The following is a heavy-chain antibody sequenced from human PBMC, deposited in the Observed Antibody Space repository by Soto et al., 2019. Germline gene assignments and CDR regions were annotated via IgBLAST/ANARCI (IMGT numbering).Heavy chain of an antibody. V-gene: IGHV3-33*01. Sequence: VQLVESGGGVVQPGRSLRLSCAASGFTFSSYGMHWVRQAPGKGLEWVAGIWYDGSNKYYADSVKGRFTISRDNSKNTLYLQMNSLRAEDTAVYYCARDESDTAMVYYFDYWGQGTLVTVSS. D-gene: IGHD5-18*01. CDR3: ARDESDTAMVYYFDY. CDR1: GFTFSSYG. J-gene: IGHJ4*02. CDR2: IWYDGSNK.